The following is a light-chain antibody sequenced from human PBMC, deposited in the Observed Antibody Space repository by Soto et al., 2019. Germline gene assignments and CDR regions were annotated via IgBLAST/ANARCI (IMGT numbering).Light chain of an antibody. V-gene: IGLV2-11*01. CDR3: CSYAGNYCHWV. J-gene: IGLJ3*02. Sequence: QSALTQPRSVSGSPGQSVAISCTGTSSDVGGYNYVSWYQQHPGKAPKLMIYDVNKRPSGVPDRFSGSKSGSTASLTISGLQAEDEADYYCCSYAGNYCHWVFGGGTKLTVL. CDR1: SSDVGGYNY. CDR2: DVN.